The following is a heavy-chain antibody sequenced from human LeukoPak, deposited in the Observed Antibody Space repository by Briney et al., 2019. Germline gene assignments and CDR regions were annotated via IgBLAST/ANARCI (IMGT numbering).Heavy chain of an antibody. CDR2: ISGSGSGT. CDR3: ARGWRMADFDY. J-gene: IGHJ4*02. D-gene: IGHD5-24*01. CDR1: GFTFSSYA. Sequence: PGGSLRLSCAASGFTFSSYAMSWVRQAPGKGLEWVSAISGSGSGTYYADSVKGRFTISRDNAKNSLYLQMNSLRAEDTAVYYCARGWRMADFDYWGQGTLVTVSS. V-gene: IGHV3-23*01.